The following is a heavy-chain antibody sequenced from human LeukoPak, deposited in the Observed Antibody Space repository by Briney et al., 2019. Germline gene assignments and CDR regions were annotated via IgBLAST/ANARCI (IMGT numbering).Heavy chain of an antibody. Sequence: SETLSLTCTVSGGSIISSSYYWGWIRQPPGKGLEWIGSIYYSGNTDYNPSLKSRVTISVETSKNQFSLKLSSVTAADTAVYYCAIADYGDYMYYFDYWGQGTLVTVSS. CDR1: GGSIISSSYY. J-gene: IGHJ4*02. V-gene: IGHV4-39*07. CDR3: AIADYGDYMYYFDY. D-gene: IGHD4-17*01. CDR2: IYYSGNT.